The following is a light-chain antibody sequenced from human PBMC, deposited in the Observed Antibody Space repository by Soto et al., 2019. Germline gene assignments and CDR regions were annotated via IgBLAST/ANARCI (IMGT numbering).Light chain of an antibody. CDR2: DAS. CDR3: QQYNSYSYT. V-gene: IGKV1-5*01. CDR1: QSISSW. J-gene: IGKJ2*01. Sequence: DIPMTQSPSTLSASVGDRVTITCRASQSISSWLAWYQQKPGKAHKLLIYDASSLESGVPSRFSGSGSGTEFTLTISSLQPDDFATYYCQQYNSYSYTFGQGTKLEIK.